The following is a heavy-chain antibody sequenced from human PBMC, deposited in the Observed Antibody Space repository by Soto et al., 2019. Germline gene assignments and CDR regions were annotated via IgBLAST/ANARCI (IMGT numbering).Heavy chain of an antibody. Sequence: EVPLVESGGGLVQPGGSLRLSCAASGFTFTSYWMTWVRQAPGKGLEWVANIKLDGSEKYYVDSVKGRFTISRDNAKHALYLQMNSLRAEDTAVYYCARRWSPDYWGQGTLVTVSS. CDR2: IKLDGSEK. J-gene: IGHJ4*02. V-gene: IGHV3-7*01. CDR1: GFTFTSYW. CDR3: ARRWSPDY. D-gene: IGHD2-15*01.